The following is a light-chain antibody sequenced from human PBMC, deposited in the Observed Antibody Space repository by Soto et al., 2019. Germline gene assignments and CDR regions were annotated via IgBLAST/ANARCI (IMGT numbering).Light chain of an antibody. CDR1: QNINSW. J-gene: IGKJ1*01. CDR2: KAS. Sequence: DIQMTQSPSTLSASVGDRVTITCRASQNINSWLAWYQQQSGKAPKVLIYKASSLESGVPSRFSGSGSGTESTLTISSLQPDDFATYYCQQYNTYPWTFGQGTHVEIK. CDR3: QQYNTYPWT. V-gene: IGKV1-5*03.